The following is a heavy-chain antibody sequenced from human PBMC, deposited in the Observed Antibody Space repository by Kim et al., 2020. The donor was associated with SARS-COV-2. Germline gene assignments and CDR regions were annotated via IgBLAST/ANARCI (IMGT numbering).Heavy chain of an antibody. CDR3: ARITPSGGLELRSGFDY. V-gene: IGHV5-51*01. CDR1: GYSFTSYW. Sequence: GESLKISCKGSGYSFTSYWIGWVRQMPGKGLEWMGIIYPGDSDSRYSPSFQGQVTISADKSISTAYLQWSSLKASDTAMYYCARITPSGGLELRSGFDYWGQGTLVTVSS. CDR2: IYPGDSDS. D-gene: IGHD1-7*01. J-gene: IGHJ4*02.